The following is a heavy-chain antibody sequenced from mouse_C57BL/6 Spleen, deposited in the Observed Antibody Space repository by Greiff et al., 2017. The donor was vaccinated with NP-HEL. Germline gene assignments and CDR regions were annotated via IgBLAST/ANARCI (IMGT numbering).Heavy chain of an antibody. CDR1: GFTFSDYG. V-gene: IGHV5-17*01. CDR3: ARNPYYYGSRDYAMDY. Sequence: EVQLVESGGGLVKPGGSLKLSCAASGFTFSDYGMHWVRQAPETGLEWVAYISSGSSTIYYADTVKGRFTISRDNAKNTLFLQMTSLRSEDTAMYYCARNPYYYGSRDYAMDYWGQGTSVTVSS. J-gene: IGHJ4*01. D-gene: IGHD1-1*01. CDR2: ISSGSSTI.